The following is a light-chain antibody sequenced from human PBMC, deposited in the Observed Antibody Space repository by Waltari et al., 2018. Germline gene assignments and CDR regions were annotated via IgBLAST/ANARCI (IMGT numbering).Light chain of an antibody. CDR1: SPRSRD. V-gene: IGLV3-19*01. Sequence: SSELTQDPAVSVALGQTIRITCQRDSPRSRDASWYQQKPGQAPVLVMFGENNRPTGVPDRFSCSISGSTISLTITGAQAEDEADYYCNSRDNRGQAVIFGGGTKVTVL. CDR3: NSRDNRGQAVI. CDR2: GEN. J-gene: IGLJ2*01.